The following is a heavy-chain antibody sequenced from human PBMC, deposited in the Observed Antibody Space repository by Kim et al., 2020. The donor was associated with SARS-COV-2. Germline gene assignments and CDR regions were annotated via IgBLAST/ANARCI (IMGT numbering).Heavy chain of an antibody. CDR1: GGSISSSSYY. CDR3: ASLRRGAVAGSIGTSNNWFDP. Sequence: SETLSLTCTVSGGSISSSSYYWGWIRQPPGKGLEWIGSIYYSGSTYYNPSLKSRVTISVDTSKNQFSLKLSSVTAADTAVYYSASLRRGAVAGSIGTSNNWFDPWGQGTLVTVSS. D-gene: IGHD6-19*01. V-gene: IGHV4-39*01. CDR2: IYYSGST. J-gene: IGHJ5*02.